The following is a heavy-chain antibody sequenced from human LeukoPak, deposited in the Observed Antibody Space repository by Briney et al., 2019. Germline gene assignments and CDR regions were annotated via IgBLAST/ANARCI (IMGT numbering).Heavy chain of an antibody. CDR3: ARDGGGNSYAFDI. Sequence: PSETLSLTCTVSGGSISSYYWSWLRQPPGKGLEWIGYIYYSGSTNYNPSLKSRVTISVDTSKNQFSLKLSSVTAADTAVYYCARDGGGNSYAFDIWGQGTMVTVS. V-gene: IGHV4-59*01. CDR2: IYYSGST. D-gene: IGHD4-23*01. CDR1: GGSISSYY. J-gene: IGHJ3*02.